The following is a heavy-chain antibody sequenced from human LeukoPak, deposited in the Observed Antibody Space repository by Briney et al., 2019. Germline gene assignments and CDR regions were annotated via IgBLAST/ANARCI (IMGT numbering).Heavy chain of an antibody. CDR1: GGSFSNYY. V-gene: IGHV4-34*01. CDR3: AWGWEWLAN. J-gene: IGHJ4*02. D-gene: IGHD6-19*01. CDR2: INHSGGT. Sequence: SETLSLTCAVSGGSFSNYYWSWIRQPPGKGLEWVGEINHSGGTDYNQSLKSRLTISVDPSKNHFSLKLRSLTAAVTGVHLCAWGWEWLANWGQGTLVTVSS.